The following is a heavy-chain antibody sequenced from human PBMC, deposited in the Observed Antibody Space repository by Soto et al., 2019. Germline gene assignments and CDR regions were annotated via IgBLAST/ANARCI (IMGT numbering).Heavy chain of an antibody. CDR2: IYHSGST. D-gene: IGHD3-10*01. J-gene: IGHJ6*02. Sequence: SDTLSLTCAVSGGSISSGGYSWSWIRQPPGKGLEWIAYIYHSGSTYYNPSLKSRVTISLDRSKNQFSLNLSSVTAADTALYFCARQGFGAIHGLVDVWGQGTTVTVS. CDR3: ARQGFGAIHGLVDV. CDR1: GGSISSGGYS. V-gene: IGHV4-30-2*01.